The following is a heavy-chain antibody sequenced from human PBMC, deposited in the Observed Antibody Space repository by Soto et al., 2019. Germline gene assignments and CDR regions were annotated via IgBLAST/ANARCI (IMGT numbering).Heavy chain of an antibody. Sequence: AAVKVSCKASGYTFTSYGMHWVRQTHGQRLEWMGWINAGNGNTKYSQKFQGRVTITRDTSASTAYMELSSLTSEDTAVYYCARGVAAAGLDYLGQGTLVTVSS. D-gene: IGHD6-13*01. J-gene: IGHJ4*02. CDR2: INAGNGNT. CDR3: ARGVAAAGLDY. CDR1: GYTFTSYG. V-gene: IGHV1-3*01.